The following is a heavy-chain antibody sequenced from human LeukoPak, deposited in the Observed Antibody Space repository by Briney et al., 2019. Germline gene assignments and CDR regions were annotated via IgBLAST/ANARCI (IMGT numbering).Heavy chain of an antibody. V-gene: IGHV4-59*08. CDR2: IYYSGST. Sequence: SETLSLTCTVSGGSISSYYWSWIRQPPGKGLEWIGYIYYSGSTNYNPSLKSRVTISVDTSKNQFSLKLSSVTAADTAVYYCARHPSAAAKLLFDYWGQGTLVTVSS. CDR3: ARHPSAAAKLLFDY. D-gene: IGHD6-13*01. CDR1: GGSISSYY. J-gene: IGHJ4*02.